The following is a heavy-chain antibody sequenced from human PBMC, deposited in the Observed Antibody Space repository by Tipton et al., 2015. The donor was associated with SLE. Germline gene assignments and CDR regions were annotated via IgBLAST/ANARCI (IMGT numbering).Heavy chain of an antibody. Sequence: SLRLSCTASGFTFSAYAVHWVRQTPGKGLEYVSAISSDGITTYYANSVKGRFTISRDNSKNTLYLQMGSLRGEDMAVYYCAREKRPNTDDAFDIWGQGTMVTVSS. CDR1: GFTFSAYA. V-gene: IGHV3-64*01. J-gene: IGHJ3*02. CDR3: AREKRPNTDDAFDI. D-gene: IGHD2-8*01. CDR2: ISSDGITT.